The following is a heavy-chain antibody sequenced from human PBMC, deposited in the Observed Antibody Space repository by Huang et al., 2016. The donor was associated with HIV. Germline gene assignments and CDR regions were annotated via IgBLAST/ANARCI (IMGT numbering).Heavy chain of an antibody. Sequence: DSGQNDYLDSLKGRFIISRDNPKKSLYLQMNNLRAEDAAVYYCARDPFIKAFDIWGQGTLVTVSS. CDR2: DSGQN. V-gene: IGHV3-7*01. J-gene: IGHJ3*02. CDR3: ARDPFIKAFDI.